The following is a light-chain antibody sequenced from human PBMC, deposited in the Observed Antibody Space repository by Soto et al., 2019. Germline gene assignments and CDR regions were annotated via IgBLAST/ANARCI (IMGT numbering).Light chain of an antibody. CDR2: GVS. Sequence: ELVLTQSPGTLSLSTGESATLSCRASRPVSSNFLAWYQQKPGQAPRLLIYGVSSRASGIPDRFFGSGSGTDFTLTINRLEPEDFAVYYCQHYANSPITFGQGTRLEIK. CDR3: QHYANSPIT. V-gene: IGKV3-20*01. J-gene: IGKJ5*01. CDR1: RPVSSNF.